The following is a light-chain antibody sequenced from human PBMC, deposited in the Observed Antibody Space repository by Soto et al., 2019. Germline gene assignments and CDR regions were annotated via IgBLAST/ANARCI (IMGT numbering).Light chain of an antibody. V-gene: IGKV1-39*01. CDR1: QTIKRY. CDR2: GAS. Sequence: DIQITQTPSSLSASVGDGVSVTCLSSQTIKRYLNWYQQKAGEAPKVLISGASSLETGVPSRFSGSGSGTDFTLTISCLQSEDFATYYCPEYYSYPRTFGQGTKVDI. J-gene: IGKJ1*01. CDR3: PEYYSYPRT.